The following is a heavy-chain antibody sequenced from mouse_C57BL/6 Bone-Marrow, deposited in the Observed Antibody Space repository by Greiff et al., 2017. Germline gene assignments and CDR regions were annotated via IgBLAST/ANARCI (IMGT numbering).Heavy chain of an antibody. V-gene: IGHV1-18*01. D-gene: IGHD4-1*01. CDR3: ARRGKLTGALGVWMDY. Sequence: EVQLQQSGPELVKPGASVKIPCKASGYTFTDYNMDWVKQSHGKSLEWIGDINPNNGGTIYNQKFKGKATLPVDKSSSTAYLELRSLTSEDTAGYYCARRGKLTGALGVWMDYWGQGTSVTVSS. CDR1: GYTFTDYN. J-gene: IGHJ4*01. CDR2: INPNNGGT.